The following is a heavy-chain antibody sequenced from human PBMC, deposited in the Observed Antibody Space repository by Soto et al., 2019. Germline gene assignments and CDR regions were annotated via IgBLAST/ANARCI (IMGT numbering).Heavy chain of an antibody. CDR1: GFTFYNYA. CDR2: ISYDGSIK. V-gene: IGHV3-30-3*01. Sequence: ESGGGVVQPGTSLRLSCAASGFTFYNYALHWVRRAPGKGLEWVAVISYDGSIKYYADSVKGRFTISRDNSKNTLYLQMNSLRAEDMALYYCARGHTSNAAMVTGHFDYWGQGTLVTVSS. D-gene: IGHD5-18*01. CDR3: ARGHTSNAAMVTGHFDY. J-gene: IGHJ4*02.